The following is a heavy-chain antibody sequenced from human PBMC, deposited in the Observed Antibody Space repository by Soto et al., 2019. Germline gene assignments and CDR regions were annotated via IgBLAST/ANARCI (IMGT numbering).Heavy chain of an antibody. V-gene: IGHV1-69*13. CDR3: ARVSISIAAAGTSYNWFDP. CDR1: GGTFSSYA. J-gene: IGHJ5*02. CDR2: IIPIFGTA. D-gene: IGHD6-13*01. Sequence: ASVKVSCKASGGTFSSYAISWVRQAPGQGLEWMGGIIPIFGTANYAQKFQGRVTITADESTSTAYMELSSLRSEDTAVYYCARVSISIAAAGTSYNWFDPWGQGTLVTVSS.